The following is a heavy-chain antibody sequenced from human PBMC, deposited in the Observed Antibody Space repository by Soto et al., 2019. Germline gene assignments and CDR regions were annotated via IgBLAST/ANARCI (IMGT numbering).Heavy chain of an antibody. J-gene: IGHJ4*02. CDR3: ARGLHSLFDY. D-gene: IGHD2-21*01. CDR2: IWYDGNNK. Sequence: GGSLRLSCAASGFIFSTYSIHWVRQAPGKGLEWVAVIWYDGNNKYYADSVKGRFTISRDNSNNTLYVQMTSLRAEDTAVYYCARGLHSLFDYWGQGTLVTVSS. CDR1: GFIFSTYS. V-gene: IGHV3-33*08.